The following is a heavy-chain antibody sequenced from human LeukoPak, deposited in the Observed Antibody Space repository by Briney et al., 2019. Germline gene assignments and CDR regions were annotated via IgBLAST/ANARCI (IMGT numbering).Heavy chain of an antibody. V-gene: IGHV4-34*01. CDR3: ARAPFRSNWYVTD. D-gene: IGHD6-13*01. CDR1: GGSFSGYY. J-gene: IGHJ4*02. Sequence: PSETLSLTCAVYGGSFSGYYWSWIRQPPGKGLEWIGEINHSGSTNYNPSLKTRVTISVATSKNLFSLNLSSVTAADTAVYYCARAPFRSNWYVTDWGQGTLVTVSS. CDR2: INHSGST.